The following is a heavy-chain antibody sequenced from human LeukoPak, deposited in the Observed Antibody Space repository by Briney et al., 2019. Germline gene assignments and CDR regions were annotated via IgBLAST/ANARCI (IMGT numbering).Heavy chain of an antibody. CDR1: GVSLNNYY. D-gene: IGHD1-26*01. V-gene: IGHV4-59*01. CDR3: ARVRSGSYPAPFDY. J-gene: IGHJ4*02. Sequence: SETLSLTCTVSGVSLNNYYWGWIRQPPGKGLEWIGYIYYSGSTNYNPSLKSRVTISVDTSKNQFSLKLTSVTAADTAVYYCARVRSGSYPAPFDYWGQGTLVTVSS. CDR2: IYYSGST.